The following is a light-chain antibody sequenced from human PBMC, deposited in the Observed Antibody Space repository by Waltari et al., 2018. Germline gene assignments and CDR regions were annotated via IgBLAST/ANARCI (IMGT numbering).Light chain of an antibody. CDR2: DAS. V-gene: IGKV3-20*01. J-gene: IGKJ1*01. CDR3: QKYGTLPAT. Sequence: EIVLTQSPGTLSLSPGERATLSCRASQSVSRTLAWYQQKPGQAPRLLIYDASSRAPGIPGRFSGSGPRTDFSLTISRLEPEDFAVYYCQKYGTLPATFGQGTKVEIK. CDR1: QSVSRT.